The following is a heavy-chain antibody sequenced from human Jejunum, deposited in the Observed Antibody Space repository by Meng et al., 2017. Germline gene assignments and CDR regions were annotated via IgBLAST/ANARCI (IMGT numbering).Heavy chain of an antibody. CDR2: IRPSGRTT. Sequence: GGSLRLSCAASGFSFASYTMTWVRQAPGKGLEWVSGIRPSGRTTYYPYSVRGRFTISRDSSKNTLYLQMNSLRAEDTAIYYCAKGHYYDASAYYHDAFDIWGQGTMVTVSS. CDR1: GFSFASYT. V-gene: IGHV3-23*01. J-gene: IGHJ3*02. D-gene: IGHD3-22*01. CDR3: AKGHYYDASAYYHDAFDI.